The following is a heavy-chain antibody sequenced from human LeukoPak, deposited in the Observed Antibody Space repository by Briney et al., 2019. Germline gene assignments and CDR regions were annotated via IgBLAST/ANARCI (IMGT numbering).Heavy chain of an antibody. Sequence: GGSLRLSCAASGFTLSTYNMKWVRQAPRKGLEWVSSISTSSSYIYYADSVKGRFTISRDNARNSLYLQMNSLRAEDTAVYYCAKDSGSYLDYWGQGTLVTVSS. CDR1: GFTLSTYN. V-gene: IGHV3-21*01. D-gene: IGHD1-26*01. CDR3: AKDSGSYLDY. CDR2: ISTSSSYI. J-gene: IGHJ4*02.